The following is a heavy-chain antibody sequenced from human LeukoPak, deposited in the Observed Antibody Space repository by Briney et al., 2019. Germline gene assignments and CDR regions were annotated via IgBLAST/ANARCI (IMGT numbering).Heavy chain of an antibody. V-gene: IGHV3-30-3*01. Sequence: PGGSLRLSCAASGFTFSSYAMHWVRQAPGKGLEWVAVISYDGSNKYYADSVKGRFTISRDNSKNTLYLQMNSLRAEDTAVYYCATRPDGPGWFDPWGQGTLVTVSS. D-gene: IGHD2-8*01. CDR3: ATRPDGPGWFDP. CDR2: ISYDGSNK. CDR1: GFTFSSYA. J-gene: IGHJ5*02.